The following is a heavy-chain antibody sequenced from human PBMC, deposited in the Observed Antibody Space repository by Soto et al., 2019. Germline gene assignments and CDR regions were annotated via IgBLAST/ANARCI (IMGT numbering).Heavy chain of an antibody. V-gene: IGHV4-39*01. CDR1: GGSISSSSYY. Sequence: TLSLTCTVSGGSISSSSYYWGWIRQPPGKGLEWIGSIYYSGSTYYNPSLKSRVTISVDTSKNQFSLKLSSVTAADTAVYYCARHGCYYYDSSGYYSCYYGMDVWGQGTTVTVSS. CDR3: ARHGCYYYDSSGYYSCYYGMDV. CDR2: IYYSGST. D-gene: IGHD3-22*01. J-gene: IGHJ6*02.